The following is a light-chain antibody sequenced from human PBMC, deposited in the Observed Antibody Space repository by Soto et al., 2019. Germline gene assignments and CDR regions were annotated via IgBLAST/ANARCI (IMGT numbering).Light chain of an antibody. J-gene: IGLJ1*01. V-gene: IGLV2-14*03. CDR3: CSLTTSHTYV. CDR2: HVT. Sequence: QSSLAQPASVSGSPGQSITISCTGTSSDIGHYDYVSWYQQHPGKAPKLMIYHVTYRPSGVSNRYSGSKSGNSASLTISGLQADDEADYYCCSLTTSHTYVFGSGTKVTVL. CDR1: SSDIGHYDY.